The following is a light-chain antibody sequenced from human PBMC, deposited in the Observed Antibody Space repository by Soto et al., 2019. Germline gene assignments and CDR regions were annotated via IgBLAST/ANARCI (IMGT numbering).Light chain of an antibody. CDR2: KAS. CDR3: QHYNSYSEA. J-gene: IGKJ1*01. CDR1: QTISSR. Sequence: DIKMTQSPSTLSGSVGDRVTLTCRASQTISSRLAWYQQKPGKAPKLLIYKASTLKSGVPSRFSGSGSGTEFTLTISSLQPDDFATYYCQHYNSYSEAFGQGSKVDI. V-gene: IGKV1-5*03.